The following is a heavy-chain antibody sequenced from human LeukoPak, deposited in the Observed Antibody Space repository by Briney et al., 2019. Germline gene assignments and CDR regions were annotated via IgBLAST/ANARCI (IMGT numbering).Heavy chain of an antibody. CDR3: AREYYYDSSGYSVDYYYYGMDV. CDR1: GFTFSSYS. CDR2: ISGNSYYI. V-gene: IGHV3-21*01. D-gene: IGHD3-22*01. Sequence: GGSLRLSCAASGFTFSSYSMNWVRQAPGKGLEWVSSISGNSYYIYYADSVKGRFSISRDNAKNSLYLQMNSLRAEDTAVYYCAREYYYDSSGYSVDYYYYGMDVWGQGTTVTVSS. J-gene: IGHJ6*02.